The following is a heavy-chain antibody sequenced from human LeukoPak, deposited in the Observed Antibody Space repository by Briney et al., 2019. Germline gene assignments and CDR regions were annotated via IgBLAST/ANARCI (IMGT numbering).Heavy chain of an antibody. CDR3: ARESIAVAGAPFDY. CDR1: GFTFSTYA. J-gene: IGHJ4*02. D-gene: IGHD6-19*01. Sequence: PGGSLRLSCAASGFTFSTYAMSWVRQAPGKGLEWVSYISSGSTIYDADSVKGRFTISRDNAKNSLYLQMNSLRAEDTAVYYCARESIAVAGAPFDYRGQGTLVTVSS. V-gene: IGHV3-48*03. CDR2: ISSGSTI.